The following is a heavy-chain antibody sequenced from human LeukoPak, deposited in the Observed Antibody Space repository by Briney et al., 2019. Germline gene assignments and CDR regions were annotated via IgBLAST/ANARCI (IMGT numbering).Heavy chain of an antibody. V-gene: IGHV3-53*01. CDR3: ARDAPQVPAAGVLAS. CDR2: MYSGGDT. D-gene: IGHD6-13*01. CDR1: GFTFSSSP. J-gene: IGHJ5*02. Sequence: PGGSLRLSCAASGFTFSSSPMSWVRQAPGKGLEWVSVMYSGGDTYYANSVKGRFTFSRDISKNTLYLQMNGLRTEDTAMYYCARDAPQVPAAGVLASWGQGTLVTVSS.